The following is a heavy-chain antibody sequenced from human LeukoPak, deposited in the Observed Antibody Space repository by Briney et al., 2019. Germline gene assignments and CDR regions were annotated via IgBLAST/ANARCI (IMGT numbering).Heavy chain of an antibody. V-gene: IGHV3-33*01. Sequence: GRSLRLSCAASGFTFSSYGMHWVRQAPGKGLEWVAVIWYDGSNKYYADSVKGRFTISRDNSKNTLYLQMNSLRAEDTAVYYCASGVDVGSGSYYDLDYWGQGTLVTVSS. CDR2: IWYDGSNK. CDR3: ASGVDVGSGSYYDLDY. CDR1: GFTFSSYG. D-gene: IGHD3-10*01. J-gene: IGHJ4*02.